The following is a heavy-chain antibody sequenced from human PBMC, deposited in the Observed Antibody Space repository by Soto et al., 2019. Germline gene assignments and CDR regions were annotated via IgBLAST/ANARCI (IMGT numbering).Heavy chain of an antibody. CDR1: GYTFTSYY. D-gene: IGHD3-9*01. CDR3: AREDYDILTGPKDGTPPYYHYGMDV. V-gene: IGHV1-46*01. Sequence: GASVKVSCKASGYTFTSYYMHWVRQAPGQGLEWMGIINPSGGSTSYAQKFQGRVTMTRDTSTSTVYMELSSLRSEDTAVYYCAREDYDILTGPKDGTPPYYHYGMDVWGQGTTVTVSS. J-gene: IGHJ6*02. CDR2: INPSGGST.